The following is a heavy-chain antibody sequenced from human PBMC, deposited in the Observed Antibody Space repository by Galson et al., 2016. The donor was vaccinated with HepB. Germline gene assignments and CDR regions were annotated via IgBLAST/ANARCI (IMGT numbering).Heavy chain of an antibody. CDR1: GYTFTSYG. J-gene: IGHJ6*02. Sequence: SVKVSCKASGYTFTSYGTSWVRQAPGQGLEWMGWINAYNGNTNYAQNLQGRVTMTTDTTTSTAYMELRSLRSDDTAVYYCARDRGWELGYYYYYGMDVWGQGTTVTVS. CDR3: ARDRGWELGYYYYYGMDV. CDR2: INAYNGNT. V-gene: IGHV1-18*01. D-gene: IGHD1-26*01.